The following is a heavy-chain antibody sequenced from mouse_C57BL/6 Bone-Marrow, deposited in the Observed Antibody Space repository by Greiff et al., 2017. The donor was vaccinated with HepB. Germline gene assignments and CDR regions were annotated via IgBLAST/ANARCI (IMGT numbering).Heavy chain of an antibody. D-gene: IGHD1-1*01. Sequence: ESGPELVKPGASVKISCKASGYAFSSSWMNWVKQRPGKGLEWIGRIYPGDGDTNYNGKFKGKATLTADKSSSTAYMQLSSLTSEDSAVYFCARGGYYGRDYYAMDYWGQGTSVTVSS. J-gene: IGHJ4*01. CDR3: ARGGYYGRDYYAMDY. V-gene: IGHV1-82*01. CDR1: GYAFSSSW. CDR2: IYPGDGDT.